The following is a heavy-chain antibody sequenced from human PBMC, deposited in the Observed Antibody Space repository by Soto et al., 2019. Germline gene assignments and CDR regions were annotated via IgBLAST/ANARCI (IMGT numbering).Heavy chain of an antibody. D-gene: IGHD6-13*01. CDR2: ISAYSGST. V-gene: IGHV1-18*01. CDR1: GYTFTSYA. CDR3: ARSIAAAVDFDY. Sequence: QVQLVQSGAEVKKPGASVKVSCKASGYTFTSYAISWVRQAPGQGLEWMGRISAYSGSTNYAQKLQGRVTMTTDTSTSRAYRELRSLRSDDTAVYYCARSIAAAVDFDYWGQGTLVTVSS. J-gene: IGHJ4*02.